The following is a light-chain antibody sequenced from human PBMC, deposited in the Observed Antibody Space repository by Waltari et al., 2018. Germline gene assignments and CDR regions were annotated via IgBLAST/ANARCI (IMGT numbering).Light chain of an antibody. CDR2: KAS. CDR1: QSGSSW. CDR3: QQYNTHYT. J-gene: IGKJ2*01. Sequence: DVEMTQSPSTLSASVGHTVTITCRASQSGSSWLAWYQQKAGNAPKLLIYKASTLESGVPSRCSGSGAGTEFTLTISSLQPDDLATYYCQQYNTHYTFGQGTIVEIK. V-gene: IGKV1-5*03.